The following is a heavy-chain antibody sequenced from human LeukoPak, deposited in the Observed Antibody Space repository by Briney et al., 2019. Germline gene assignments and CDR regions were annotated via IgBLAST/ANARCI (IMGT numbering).Heavy chain of an antibody. CDR2: IYSGGST. Sequence: PGGSLRLSCAASGFTFSSYRMNWVRQAPGKGLEWVSVIYSGGSTYYADSVKGRFTISRDNSKNTLYLQMNSLRAEDTAVYYCARVANLYYYYYMDVWGKGTTVTISS. CDR1: GFTFSSYR. V-gene: IGHV3-66*01. CDR3: ARVANLYYYYYMDV. J-gene: IGHJ6*03. D-gene: IGHD1-14*01.